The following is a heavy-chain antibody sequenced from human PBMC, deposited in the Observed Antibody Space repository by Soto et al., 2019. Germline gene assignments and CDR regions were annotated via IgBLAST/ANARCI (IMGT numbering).Heavy chain of an antibody. D-gene: IGHD5-12*01. CDR3: ARARRDGYKDWYFDL. CDR1: GFTFSSYW. CDR2: IKQDGSEK. J-gene: IGHJ2*01. V-gene: IGHV3-7*01. Sequence: GGSLRLSCAASGFTFSSYWMSWVRQAPGKGLEWVANIKQDGSEKYYVDSVKGRFTISRDNAKNSLYLQTSSLRAEDTAVYYCARARRDGYKDWYFDLWGRGTLVTV.